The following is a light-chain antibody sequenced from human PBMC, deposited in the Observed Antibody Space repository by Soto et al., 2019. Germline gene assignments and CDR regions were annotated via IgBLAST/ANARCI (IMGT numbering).Light chain of an antibody. J-gene: IGKJ5*01. CDR3: QQYDSSPPIT. Sequence: EIVLTQSPATLSSSPGSRATLSCRTSQSFGTSLAWYQQKPGQPPRLLIYDSSNRATGIPARFSGSGSGTDFTLTISSLEPEDFAVYYCQQYDSSPPITFGQGTRLEIK. CDR2: DSS. V-gene: IGKV3-11*01. CDR1: QSFGTS.